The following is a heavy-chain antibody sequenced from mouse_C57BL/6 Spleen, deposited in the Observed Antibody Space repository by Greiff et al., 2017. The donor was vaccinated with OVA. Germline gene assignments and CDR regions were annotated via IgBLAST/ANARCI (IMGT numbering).Heavy chain of an antibody. Sequence: QVQLQQPGAELVMPGASVKLSCKASGYTFTSYWMHWVKQRPGQGLEWIGEIDPSDSYTNYNQKFKGKSTLTVDKSSSTAYMQLSSLTSEDSAVYDCARGGLTGSFAYWGQGTLVTVSA. CDR3: ARGGLTGSFAY. D-gene: IGHD4-1*01. CDR2: IDPSDSYT. J-gene: IGHJ3*01. CDR1: GYTFTSYW. V-gene: IGHV1-69*01.